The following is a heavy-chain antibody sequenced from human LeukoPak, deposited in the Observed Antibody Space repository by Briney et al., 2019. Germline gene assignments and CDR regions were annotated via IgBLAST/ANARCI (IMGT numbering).Heavy chain of an antibody. V-gene: IGHV2-5*02. CDR3: AHRGMVRGWVGSYFDY. Sequence: SGPTLVKPTQTLTLTCTFSGFSLSTSGVGVGWIRQPPGKALEWLALIYWDDDKRYSPSLKSRLTISKDTSKNQVVLTMTNMDPVDTATYYCAHRGMVRGWVGSYFDYWGQGTLVTVSS. CDR2: IYWDDDK. J-gene: IGHJ4*02. CDR1: GFSLSTSGVG. D-gene: IGHD3-10*01.